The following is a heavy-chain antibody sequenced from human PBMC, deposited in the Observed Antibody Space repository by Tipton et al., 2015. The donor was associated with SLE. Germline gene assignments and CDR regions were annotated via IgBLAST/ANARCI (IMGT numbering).Heavy chain of an antibody. D-gene: IGHD3-10*01. Sequence: AASGFTFSSYAMSWVRQAPGKGLEWVSAISGSGGSTYYADSVKGRFTISRDNSKNTLYLQMNSLRAEDTAVYYCAKEGYYGSGTRDAFDIWGQGTMVTVSS. V-gene: IGHV3-23*01. CDR2: ISGSGGST. CDR3: AKEGYYGSGTRDAFDI. J-gene: IGHJ3*02. CDR1: GFTFSSYA.